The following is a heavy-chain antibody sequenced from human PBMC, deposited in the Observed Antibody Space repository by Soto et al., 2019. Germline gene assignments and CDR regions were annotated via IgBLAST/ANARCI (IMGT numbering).Heavy chain of an antibody. CDR1: GVNFRDYY. J-gene: IGHJ4*02. CDR2: VSGSATYT. V-gene: IGHV3-11*06. Sequence: QVQLVVSGGGLVKPGGSLRLSCAASGVNFRDYYMSWFRQAPGKWLEWVSYVSGSATYTNYADSVKGRFTVFRDNTKNSGYLQMDSLRDEDTAGYYCARKTTVNKQDDYWGQGALVSVSS. D-gene: IGHD4-17*01. CDR3: ARKTTVNKQDDY.